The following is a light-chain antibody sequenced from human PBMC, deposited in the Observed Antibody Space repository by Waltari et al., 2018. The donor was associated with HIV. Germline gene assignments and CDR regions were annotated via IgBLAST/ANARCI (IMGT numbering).Light chain of an antibody. CDR3: VLYMGSGIWV. CDR2: STN. V-gene: IGLV8-61*01. Sequence: QTVVTQEPSFSVSPGGTVTLTCGLSSGSVATNYYPSWYQQTPGQAPRTLLDSTNARSSGVPERFSGSILGNKAALTITGAQADDESDYYCVLYMGSGIWVFGGGTKLTVL. J-gene: IGLJ3*02. CDR1: SGSVATNYY.